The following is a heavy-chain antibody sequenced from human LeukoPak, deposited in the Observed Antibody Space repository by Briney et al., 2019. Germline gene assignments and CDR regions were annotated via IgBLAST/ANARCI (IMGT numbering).Heavy chain of an antibody. CDR3: ARQMIAAGKNYYGMDV. D-gene: IGHD6-13*01. V-gene: IGHV4-4*07. CDR2: IYTSGST. Sequence: SETLSLTCTVSGGSISSYYWSWIRQPAGKGLEWIGRIYTSGSTNYNPSLKSRVTMSVDTSKNQFSLKLSSVTAADTAVYYCARQMIAAGKNYYGMDVWGQGTTVTVSS. J-gene: IGHJ6*02. CDR1: GGSISSYY.